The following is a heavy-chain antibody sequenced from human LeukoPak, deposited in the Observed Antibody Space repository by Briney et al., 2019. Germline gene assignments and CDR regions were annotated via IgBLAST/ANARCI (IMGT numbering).Heavy chain of an antibody. CDR2: INRHGNEV. J-gene: IGHJ4*02. D-gene: IGHD1-1*01. Sequence: GGSLRLSCAASGFMFSDYWMTWVRQVPGTGLEWVANINRHGNEVHYVDSVKGRFTISRDNAKNSLYLQLVSLRVEDTAVYYCARVGTWELQRVFDYWGQGTLVTVSS. CDR3: ARVGTWELQRVFDY. V-gene: IGHV3-7*01. CDR1: GFMFSDYW.